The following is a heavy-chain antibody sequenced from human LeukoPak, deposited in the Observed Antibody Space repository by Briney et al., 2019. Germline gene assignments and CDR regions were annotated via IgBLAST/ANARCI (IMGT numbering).Heavy chain of an antibody. D-gene: IGHD6-6*01. CDR3: ATRSSASSGAFDI. V-gene: IGHV4-30-2*01. Sequence: SQTLSLTCAVSRGSIRSGGYSWSWIRQPPGKGLEWIGYIYHSGSTYYNPSLKSRVTISVDRSKNQFSLKLSSVTAADTAVYCCATRSSASSGAFDIWGQGTMVTVSS. CDR2: IYHSGST. CDR1: RGSIRSGGYS. J-gene: IGHJ3*02.